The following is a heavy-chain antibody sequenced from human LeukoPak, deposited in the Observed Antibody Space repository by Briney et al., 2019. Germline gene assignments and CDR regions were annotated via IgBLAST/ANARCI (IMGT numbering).Heavy chain of an antibody. D-gene: IGHD6-13*01. J-gene: IGHJ1*01. Sequence: SETLSLTCAVSGYSISSGYYWGCIRQPPGKWLEWVGSIYHSGSTYYNPSLKSRVTISVDTSKNQFALKLSSVTAADTAVYYCARQTVGAAGPPFQHWGQGTLVTVSS. V-gene: IGHV4-38-2*01. CDR2: IYHSGST. CDR3: ARQTVGAAGPPFQH. CDR1: GYSISSGYY.